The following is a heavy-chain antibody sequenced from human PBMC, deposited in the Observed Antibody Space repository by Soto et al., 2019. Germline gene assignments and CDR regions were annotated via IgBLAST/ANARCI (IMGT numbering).Heavy chain of an antibody. Sequence: SETLSLTCTVSGGSISSGDYYWSWIRHPPGKGLEWIGYIYYTGTTYYNPSLKSRVTISVDTSKNQFSLKLSSVTAADTAVYYCARDSRSGLIYNWFDPWGQGTLVTVSS. J-gene: IGHJ5*02. CDR3: ARDSRSGLIYNWFDP. CDR2: IYYTGTT. D-gene: IGHD3-3*01. V-gene: IGHV4-30-4*01. CDR1: GGSISSGDYY.